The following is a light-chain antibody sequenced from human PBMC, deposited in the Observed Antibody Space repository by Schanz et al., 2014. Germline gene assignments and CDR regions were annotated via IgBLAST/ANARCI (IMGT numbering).Light chain of an antibody. J-gene: IGLJ3*02. Sequence: QSALTQPPSASGSPGQSVTISCTGTSSDVGGYNYVSWYQQHPGKAPKLMIYEVNKRPSGVPDRFSGSKSGTSASLAISGLQSEDEADYYCASWDDSLNARVFGGGTKLTVL. CDR1: SSDVGGYNY. CDR2: EVN. V-gene: IGLV2-8*01. CDR3: ASWDDSLNARV.